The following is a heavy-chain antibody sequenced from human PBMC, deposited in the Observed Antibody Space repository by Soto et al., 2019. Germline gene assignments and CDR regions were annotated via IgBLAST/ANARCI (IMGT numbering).Heavy chain of an antibody. V-gene: IGHV4-34*01. Sequence: PSETLSLTCAVYGGSFSGYYWSWIRQPPGKGLEWIGEINHSGSTNYNPSLKSRVTISVDTSKNQFSLKLSSVTAADTAVYYCARYHGGKTSTPTVGEGYFDYWGQGTLVTVS. J-gene: IGHJ4*02. D-gene: IGHD2-2*01. CDR2: INHSGST. CDR1: GGSFSGYY. CDR3: ARYHGGKTSTPTVGEGYFDY.